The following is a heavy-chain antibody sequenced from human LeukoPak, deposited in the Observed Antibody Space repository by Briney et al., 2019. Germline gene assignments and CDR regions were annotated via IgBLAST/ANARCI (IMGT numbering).Heavy chain of an antibody. CDR1: GFTFSSSA. CDR2: ISGNGIST. Sequence: GGSLRLSCASSGFTFSSSAMSWVRQAPGKGLDWVASISGNGISTYYADSVKGRFTISRDNPQNTLYLQMNSLSAEDTAVYYCARDHRSSTWPFGYWGQGTLVTVSS. V-gene: IGHV3-23*01. J-gene: IGHJ4*02. D-gene: IGHD2-2*01. CDR3: ARDHRSSTWPFGY.